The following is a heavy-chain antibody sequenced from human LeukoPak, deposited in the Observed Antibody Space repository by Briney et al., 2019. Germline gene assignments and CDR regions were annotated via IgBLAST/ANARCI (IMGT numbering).Heavy chain of an antibody. CDR3: ERSLVVGATYPYH. D-gene: IGHD1-26*01. CDR1: GFTFSSYG. CDR2: ISSSSSNI. J-gene: IGHJ5*02. Sequence: AGSLRFSCAASGFTFSSYGMTWVRQAPGKGREGVSYISSSSSNIYYADSVEGRFTISRDNAKTSLYLQLNSLRAADTAAYYCERSLVVGATYPYHWGQGTLVTVSS. V-gene: IGHV3-48*01.